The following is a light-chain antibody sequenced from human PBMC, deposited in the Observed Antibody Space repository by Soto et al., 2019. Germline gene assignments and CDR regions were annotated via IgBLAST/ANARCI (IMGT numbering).Light chain of an antibody. CDR3: QTWGTGIHVV. CDR1: SGHSSYA. J-gene: IGLJ2*01. CDR2: LDSDGSH. V-gene: IGLV4-69*01. Sequence: QSVLTQSPSASASLGASVKLTSTLSSGHSSYAIAWHQQQPEKGPRYLMKLDSDGSHTKGDAIPDRFSGSSSGAERYLTISSLQSEDEADYYCQTWGTGIHVVFGGGTTLTVL.